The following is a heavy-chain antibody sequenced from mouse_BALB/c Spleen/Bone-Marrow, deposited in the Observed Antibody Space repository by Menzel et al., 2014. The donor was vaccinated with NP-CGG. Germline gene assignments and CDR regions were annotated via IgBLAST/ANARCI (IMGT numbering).Heavy chain of an antibody. CDR2: ISDDGGNT. CDR1: GFTFSDYY. Sequence: EVKVVESGGGLVKPGGSLKLSCAASGFTFSDYYMFWVRQTPEKRLEWVATISDDGGNTYYRDSVKGRFTISRDNAKNKLNLQMSSLKSEDTATYHCARETGPRAMAYWGQGTSVTVSS. D-gene: IGHD4-1*01. V-gene: IGHV5-4*02. J-gene: IGHJ4*01. CDR3: ARETGPRAMAY.